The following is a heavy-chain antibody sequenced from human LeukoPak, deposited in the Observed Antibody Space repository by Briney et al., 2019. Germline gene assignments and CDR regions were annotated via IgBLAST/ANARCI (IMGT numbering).Heavy chain of an antibody. CDR1: GYTFTGYE. J-gene: IGHJ5*02. V-gene: IGHV1-8*03. D-gene: IGHD6-13*01. CDR2: MNPNSGNT. CDR3: ATSKYRYSRFDP. Sequence: ASLKVSCKAAGYTFTGYEMNWVRQATEQGLESMGWMNPNSGNTGYAQKFQGTVTITRNTSIITAYMELSSLRSEDTAVYYCATSKYRYSRFDPWGQGTLVTVSS.